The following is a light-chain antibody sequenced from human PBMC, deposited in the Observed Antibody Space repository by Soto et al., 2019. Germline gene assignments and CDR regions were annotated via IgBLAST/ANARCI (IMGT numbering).Light chain of an antibody. CDR3: QQYNHWTSIT. CDR1: QSIRTN. J-gene: IGKJ5*01. CDR2: GAS. V-gene: IGKV3-15*01. Sequence: EIVMTQSPATLSVSPGERAILSCSASQSIRTNVAWYQQRPGQVPRLLIYGASTRATDIPARFSGSGSGTEFTLTISSLQSEDFAIYYCQQYNHWTSITFGQGTRLEF.